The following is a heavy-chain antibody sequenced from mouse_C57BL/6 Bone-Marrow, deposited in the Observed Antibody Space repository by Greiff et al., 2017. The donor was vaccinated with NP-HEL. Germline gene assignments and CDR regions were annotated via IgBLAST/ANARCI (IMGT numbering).Heavy chain of an antibody. V-gene: IGHV1-64*01. D-gene: IGHD1-1*01. CDR3: ARDHYYGSLFDY. J-gene: IGHJ2*01. CDR1: GYTFTSYW. Sequence: QVQLQQPGAELVKPGASVKLSCKASGYTFTSYWMHWVKQRPGQGLEWIGMIHPNSGSTNYNEKFKSKATLTVDKSSSTAYMQLSSLTSEDSAVYYCARDHYYGSLFDYWGQGTTLTVSS. CDR2: IHPNSGST.